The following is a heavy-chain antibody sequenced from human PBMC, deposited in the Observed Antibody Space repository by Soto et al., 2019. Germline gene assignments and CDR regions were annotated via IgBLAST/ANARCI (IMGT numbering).Heavy chain of an antibody. CDR3: TRVGPRGAEYYQH. CDR1: GFTFGDYA. J-gene: IGHJ1*01. V-gene: IGHV3-49*04. CDR2: IRSKAYGGTT. Sequence: GGSLRLSCTASGFTFGDYAMSWVRQAPGKGLEWVGFIRSKAYGGTTEYAASVKGRFTISRDDSKSIAYLQMNSLKTEDTAVYYCTRVGPRGAEYYQHGGQGTLVTVSS.